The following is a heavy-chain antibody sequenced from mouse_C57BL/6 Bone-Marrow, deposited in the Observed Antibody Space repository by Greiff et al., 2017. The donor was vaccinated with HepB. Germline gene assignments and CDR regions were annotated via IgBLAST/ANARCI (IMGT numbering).Heavy chain of an antibody. CDR3: ARGDSSGYRYFDY. V-gene: IGHV1-84*01. D-gene: IGHD3-2*02. J-gene: IGHJ2*01. Sequence: VQLQQSGPELVKPGASVKISCKASGYTFTAYYINWVKQRPGQGLEWIGWIYPGSGNTKYIEKFKGKATFTVDTSSSTAYMQLISLTSEDSAVYFCARGDSSGYRYFDYWGQGTTLTVSS. CDR1: GYTFTAYY. CDR2: IYPGSGNT.